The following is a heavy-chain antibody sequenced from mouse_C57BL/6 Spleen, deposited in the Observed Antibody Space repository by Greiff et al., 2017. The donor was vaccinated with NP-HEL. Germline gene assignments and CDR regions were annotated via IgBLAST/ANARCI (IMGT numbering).Heavy chain of an antibody. CDR1: GYTFTDYN. CDR2: INPNNGGT. J-gene: IGHJ3*01. V-gene: IGHV1-18*01. CDR3: ARRDYDYDWFAY. D-gene: IGHD2-4*01. Sequence: EVQLQQSGPELVKPGASVKIPCKASGYTFTDYNMDWVKQSHGKSLEWIGDINPNNGGTIYNQKFKGKATLTVEKSSSTVYLELSRLTSDDSAVYYCARRDYDYDWFAYWGQGTLVTVSA.